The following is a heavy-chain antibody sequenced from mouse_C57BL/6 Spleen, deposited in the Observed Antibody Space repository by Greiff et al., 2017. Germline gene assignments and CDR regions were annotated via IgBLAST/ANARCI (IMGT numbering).Heavy chain of an antibody. Sequence: VQLQQSGAELVRPGASVTLSCKASGYTFTDYEMLWVKQTPVHGLEWIGAIEPETGGTAYNQKFKGKAILPADQSSSTAYMELRSLTSEDSAVYFWTRSTTVVARYFDYWGPGTTLPVST. J-gene: IGHJ2*01. V-gene: IGHV1-15*01. CDR3: TRSTTVVARYFDY. CDR1: GYTFTDYE. D-gene: IGHD1-1*01. CDR2: IEPETGGT.